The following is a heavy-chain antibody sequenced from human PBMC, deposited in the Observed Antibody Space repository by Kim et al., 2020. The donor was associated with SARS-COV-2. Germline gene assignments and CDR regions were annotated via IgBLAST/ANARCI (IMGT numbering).Heavy chain of an antibody. Sequence: GGSLRLSCAASGFTFSNYAMHWVRQAPGKGLEWVALISYDGSNKYYADSVKGRFTISRDNSKNTLYLQINSLRAEDTAVYYCPSGGRGWDTIYYFDYWGQGTLVTVSS. V-gene: IGHV3-30-3*01. CDR2: ISYDGSNK. J-gene: IGHJ4*02. CDR1: GFTFSNYA. CDR3: PSGGRGWDTIYYFDY. D-gene: IGHD1-26*01.